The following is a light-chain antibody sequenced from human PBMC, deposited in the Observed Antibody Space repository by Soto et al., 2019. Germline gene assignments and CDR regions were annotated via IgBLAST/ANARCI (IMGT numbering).Light chain of an antibody. CDR1: QGISTY. CDR2: AAS. Sequence: DIQMTQSPSSLSASVGDRVTITCRASQGISTYLVCYQHKPGTVPKLLIFAASTLQSWVPFRFSGTGSGTDFNIPISSLQPEDVATYYCHNSTGAPWTFGQGTNLEIK. J-gene: IGKJ1*01. V-gene: IGKV1-27*01. CDR3: HNSTGAPWT.